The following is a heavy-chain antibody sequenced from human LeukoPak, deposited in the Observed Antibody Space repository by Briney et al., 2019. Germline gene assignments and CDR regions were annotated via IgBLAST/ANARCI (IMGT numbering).Heavy chain of an antibody. CDR1: GFTFSDSH. CDR2: IRSKANNYAT. Sequence: SGGSLRLSCAASGFTFSDSHMHWVRQASGKGLEWVGHIRSKANNYATAYGASVTGRFTISRDDSKNTAYLQMDSLKTEDTAVYYCSRQVLSVHDYWGQGILVTVSS. CDR3: SRQVLSVHDY. V-gene: IGHV3-73*01. D-gene: IGHD4/OR15-4a*01. J-gene: IGHJ4*02.